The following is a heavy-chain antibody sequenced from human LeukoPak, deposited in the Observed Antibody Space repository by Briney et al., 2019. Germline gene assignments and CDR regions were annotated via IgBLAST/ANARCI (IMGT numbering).Heavy chain of an antibody. Sequence: PGGSLRLSCAASGFTFSSYAMSWVRQAPGKGLEWVSAISGSGGSTYYADSVKGRFTISRDNSKNTLYLQMNSLRAEDTAVYYCANQGWPGYGDYADDAFDIWGQGTMVTVSS. CDR1: GFTFSSYA. CDR3: ANQGWPGYGDYADDAFDI. V-gene: IGHV3-23*01. CDR2: ISGSGGST. D-gene: IGHD4-17*01. J-gene: IGHJ3*02.